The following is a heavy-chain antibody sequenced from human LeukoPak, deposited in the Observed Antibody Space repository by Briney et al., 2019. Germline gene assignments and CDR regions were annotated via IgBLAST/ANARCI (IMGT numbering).Heavy chain of an antibody. V-gene: IGHV4-34*01. CDR2: INHSGST. D-gene: IGHD3-22*01. J-gene: IGHJ3*02. Sequence: SETLSLTCAVYGGSFSGYYWSWIRQPPGKGLEWIGEINHSGSTNYNPSLKSRVTISVDTSKNQFSLKLSSVTAADTAVYYCAIPRYIYYYDSSGTPHAFDIWGQGTMVTVSS. CDR1: GGSFSGYY. CDR3: AIPRYIYYYDSSGTPHAFDI.